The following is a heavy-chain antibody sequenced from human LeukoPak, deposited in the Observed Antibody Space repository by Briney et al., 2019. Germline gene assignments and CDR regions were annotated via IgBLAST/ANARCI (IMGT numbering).Heavy chain of an antibody. CDR3: ARAVAVAGILGH. CDR2: IIPIFGTA. Sequence: SVKVSCKASGGTFSSYAISWVRQAPGQGLEWMGGIIPIFGTANYAQKFQGRVTITADESTSTAYMELSSLRSEDTAVYYCARAVAVAGILGHWGLGTLVTVSS. V-gene: IGHV1-69*01. CDR1: GGTFSSYA. J-gene: IGHJ4*02. D-gene: IGHD6-19*01.